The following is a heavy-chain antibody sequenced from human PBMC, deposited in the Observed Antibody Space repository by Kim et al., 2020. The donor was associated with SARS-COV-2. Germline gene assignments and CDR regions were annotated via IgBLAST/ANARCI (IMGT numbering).Heavy chain of an antibody. Sequence: SETLSLTCTVSGGSISSYYWSWIRQPPGKGLEWIGYIYYSGSTNYNPSLKSRVTISVDTSKNQFSLKLSSVTAADTAVYYCARGVLITIFGVVREFDYWGQETLVTVSS. D-gene: IGHD3-3*01. V-gene: IGHV4-59*01. J-gene: IGHJ4*02. CDR1: GGSISSYY. CDR3: ARGVLITIFGVVREFDY. CDR2: IYYSGST.